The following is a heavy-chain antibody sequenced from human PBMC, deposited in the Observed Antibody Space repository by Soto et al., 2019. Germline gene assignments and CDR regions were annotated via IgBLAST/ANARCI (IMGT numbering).Heavy chain of an antibody. CDR2: VSGSGDST. CDR1: GFTFSSYA. J-gene: IGHJ4*02. V-gene: IGHV3-23*01. CDR3: ARDLRGYCSSTSCYAFHYFDY. Sequence: GGSLRLSCAASGFTFSSYAMNWVRQAPGKGLEWVSVVSGSGDSTYYADSVKGRFTISRDNAKNTLYLQMNSLRAEDTAMYYCARDLRGYCSSTSCYAFHYFDYWGQGTLVTVSS. D-gene: IGHD2-2*01.